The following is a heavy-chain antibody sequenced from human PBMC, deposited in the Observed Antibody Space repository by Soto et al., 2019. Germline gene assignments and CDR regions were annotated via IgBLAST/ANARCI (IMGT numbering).Heavy chain of an antibody. CDR3: TIPYSGYDYYYGMDV. V-gene: IGHV3-73*01. J-gene: IGHJ6*02. Sequence: LRLSCAASGFTFSGSAMHWVRQASGKGLEWVGRIRSKANSYATAYAASVKGRFTISRDDSKNTAYLQMNSLKTEDTAVYYCTIPYSGYDYYYGMDVWGQGTTVTVSS. CDR1: GFTFSGSA. CDR2: IRSKANSYAT. D-gene: IGHD5-12*01.